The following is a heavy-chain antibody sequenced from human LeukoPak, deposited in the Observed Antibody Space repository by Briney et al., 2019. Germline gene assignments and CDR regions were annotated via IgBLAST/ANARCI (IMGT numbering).Heavy chain of an antibody. Sequence: KTSETLSLTCTVSGGSISSYYWSWIRQPPGKGLEWIGYIYYSGSTNYNPSLKSRVTISVDTSKNRFSLKLSSVTAADTAVYYCARIAVNYYDSSGYYFDYWGQGTLVTVSS. CDR1: GGSISSYY. V-gene: IGHV4-59*01. D-gene: IGHD3-22*01. CDR2: IYYSGST. J-gene: IGHJ4*02. CDR3: ARIAVNYYDSSGYYFDY.